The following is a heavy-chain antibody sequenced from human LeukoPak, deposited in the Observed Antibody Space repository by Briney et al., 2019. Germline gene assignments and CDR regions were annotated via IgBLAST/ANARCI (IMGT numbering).Heavy chain of an antibody. Sequence: GGSLRLSCAASGFTFSSYWMSWVRQAPGKGLEWVANIKQDGSEKYYVASVKGRFTISRDNAKNSLYLQMNSLRAEDTAVYYCARMVWNRDYGDVTFDYWGQGTLVTVSS. CDR1: GFTFSSYW. CDR3: ARMVWNRDYGDVTFDY. CDR2: IKQDGSEK. V-gene: IGHV3-7*01. J-gene: IGHJ4*02. D-gene: IGHD4-17*01.